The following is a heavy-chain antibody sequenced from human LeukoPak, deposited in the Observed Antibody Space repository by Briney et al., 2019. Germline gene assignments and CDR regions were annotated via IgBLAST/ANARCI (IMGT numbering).Heavy chain of an antibody. V-gene: IGHV4-39*01. Sequence: SETLSLTCTVSGGSISSSSYYWGWIRQPPGMGLEWIGSIFNTGNTYYNPSLKSRVTISVDTSKNHFSLKLSSVTAADTAVYYCARHNLIAAAGRSTRYFDLWGRGTLVTVSS. CDR1: GGSISSSSYY. D-gene: IGHD6-13*01. CDR3: ARHNLIAAAGRSTRYFDL. CDR2: IFNTGNT. J-gene: IGHJ2*01.